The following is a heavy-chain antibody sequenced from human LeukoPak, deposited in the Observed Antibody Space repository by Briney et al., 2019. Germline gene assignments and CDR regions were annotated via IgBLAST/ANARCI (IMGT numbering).Heavy chain of an antibody. J-gene: IGHJ4*02. D-gene: IGHD3-22*01. CDR2: IYYSGSA. CDR1: GGSISSYY. CDR3: ARHSSGYSFEY. V-gene: IGHV4-59*08. Sequence: PSETLSLTCTVSGGSISSYYWSWIRQPPGKGLEWIGYIYYSGSANYNPSLKSRVTISIDTSKNQFSLKLSSVTAADTAVYYCARHSSGYSFEYWGQGTLVTVSS.